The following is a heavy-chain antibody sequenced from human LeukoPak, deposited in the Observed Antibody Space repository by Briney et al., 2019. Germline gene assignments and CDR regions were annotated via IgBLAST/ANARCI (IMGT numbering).Heavy chain of an antibody. CDR1: GYPFSVYH. J-gene: IGHJ4*02. Sequence: ASVKVSCKASGYPFSVYHMHWVRQAPGHGLEWMGRIIPNSGATTYAQKFQGRVTMTSDTSTTTVYLQLNNLKSDDTAVYYCARVGGLYWGQGTLVTVSS. CDR2: IIPNSGAT. V-gene: IGHV1-46*01. CDR3: ARVGGLY.